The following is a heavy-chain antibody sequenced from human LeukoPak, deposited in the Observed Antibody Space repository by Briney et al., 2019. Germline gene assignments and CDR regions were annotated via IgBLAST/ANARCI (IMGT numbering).Heavy chain of an antibody. CDR3: ARENFSGWYSDY. V-gene: IGHV3-66*01. J-gene: IGHJ4*02. CDR1: GFTVSSNY. CDR2: IYSGGST. D-gene: IGHD6-19*01. Sequence: TGGSLRLSCAASGFTVSSNYMSSVRQAPGKGLEWVSVIYSGGSTYYADSVKGRFTISRDNSKNTLYLQVNSLRAEDTAVYYCARENFSGWYSDYWGQGTLVTVSS.